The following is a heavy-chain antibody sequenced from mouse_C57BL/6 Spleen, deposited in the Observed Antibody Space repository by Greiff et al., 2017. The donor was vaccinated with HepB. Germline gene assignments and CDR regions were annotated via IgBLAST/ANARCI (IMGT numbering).Heavy chain of an antibody. J-gene: IGHJ2*01. Sequence: EVQLQQSVAELVRPGASVKLSCTASGFNIKNTYMHWVKQRPEQGLEWIGRIDPANGNTKYAPKFQGKATITADTSSNTAYLQLSSLTSKDTAIYYCASVCYGNYETGFDYWGQGTTLTVSS. D-gene: IGHD2-1*01. V-gene: IGHV14-3*01. CDR2: IDPANGNT. CDR3: ASVCYGNYETGFDY. CDR1: GFNIKNTY.